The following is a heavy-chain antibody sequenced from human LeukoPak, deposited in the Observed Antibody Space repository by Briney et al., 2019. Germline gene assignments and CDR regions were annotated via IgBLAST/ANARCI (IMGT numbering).Heavy chain of an antibody. J-gene: IGHJ4*02. CDR1: GFTFSSYA. Sequence: GGSLRLSCAASGFTFSSYAMSWVRQAPGKGLEWVSYISSSSSYTNYADSVKGRFTISRDNAKNSLYLQMNSLRAEDTAVYYCARYYYDSSGYLDYWGQGTLVTVSS. D-gene: IGHD3-22*01. CDR2: ISSSSSYT. CDR3: ARYYYDSSGYLDY. V-gene: IGHV3-21*05.